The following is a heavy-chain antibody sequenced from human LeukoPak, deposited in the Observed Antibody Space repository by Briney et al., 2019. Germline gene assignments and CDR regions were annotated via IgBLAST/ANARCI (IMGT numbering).Heavy chain of an antibody. CDR2: ISYDGSNK. D-gene: IGHD2-2*01. V-gene: IGHV3-30-3*01. CDR3: ARSSDCSSTSCYHSGDAFDI. J-gene: IGHJ3*02. Sequence: GGSLRLSCAASGFTFSSYAMSWVRQAPGKGLEWVAVISYDGSNKYYADSVKGRFTISRDNSKNTLYLQMNSLRAEDTAVYYCARSSDCSSTSCYHSGDAFDIWGQGTMVTVSS. CDR1: GFTFSSYA.